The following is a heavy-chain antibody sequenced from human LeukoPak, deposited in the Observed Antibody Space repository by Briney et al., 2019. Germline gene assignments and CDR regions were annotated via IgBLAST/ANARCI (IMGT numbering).Heavy chain of an antibody. D-gene: IGHD1-14*01. J-gene: IGHJ5*02. CDR3: AKLTDWFDP. Sequence: GGSLRLSCAVSGFAFGSEAMSWVRQSPARGLEWVASISPGGGTTYYADSVKGRFTISRDNSKNTLYLQMNSLRAEDTAVYYCAKLTDWFDPWGQGTLVTVSS. CDR2: ISPGGGTT. CDR1: GFAFGSEA. V-gene: IGHV3-23*01.